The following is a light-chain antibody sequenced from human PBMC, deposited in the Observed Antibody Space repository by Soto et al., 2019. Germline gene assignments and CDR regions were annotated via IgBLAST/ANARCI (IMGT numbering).Light chain of an antibody. Sequence: QSALTQPASLSGSPGQSITISCTGTSSDIGAYDYVSWFQQHPGKATKLMISEVNNRPSGVSNRFSGSKSGNTAYLTISGLQVEDEAEYFFFSFTTTSTHVFGKGTKLTVL. J-gene: IGLJ1*01. CDR2: EVN. CDR1: SSDIGAYDY. CDR3: FSFTTTSTHV. V-gene: IGLV2-14*01.